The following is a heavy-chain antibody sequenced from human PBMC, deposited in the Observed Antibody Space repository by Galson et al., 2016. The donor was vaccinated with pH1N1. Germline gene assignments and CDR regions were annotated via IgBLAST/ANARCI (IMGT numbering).Heavy chain of an antibody. CDR1: GFSFSTYG. D-gene: IGHD2-15*01. CDR3: TSYCSGYSCPDY. Sequence: SLRLSCAASGFSFSTYGFNWVRQAPGKGLEWVSAISDSGNTTLYADSVKGQFTISRDNSKNTVYLQMSSLRVEDMAVYYCTSYCSGYSCPDYWGQGTLVTVSS. J-gene: IGHJ4*02. CDR2: ISDSGNTT. V-gene: IGHV3-23*01.